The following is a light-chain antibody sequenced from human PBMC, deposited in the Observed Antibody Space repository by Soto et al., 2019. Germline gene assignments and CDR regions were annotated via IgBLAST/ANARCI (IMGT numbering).Light chain of an antibody. CDR2: DAS. Sequence: EIVLTQSPATLSLSPGERATLSCRASQSVSSYLAWYQQNPGQAPRLLIYDASNRATGIPARFSGSGSGIDVTLTIGSLEPEDFAVYYCQQRSNWPPVYTFGQGTKLEIK. CDR1: QSVSSY. V-gene: IGKV3-11*01. J-gene: IGKJ2*01. CDR3: QQRSNWPPVYT.